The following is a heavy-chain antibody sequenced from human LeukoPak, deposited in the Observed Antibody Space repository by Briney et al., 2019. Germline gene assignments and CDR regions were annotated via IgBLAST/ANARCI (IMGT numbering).Heavy chain of an antibody. V-gene: IGHV3-53*01. CDR2: IYSGGST. CDR3: VRGYSGSYYWGFYFDY. J-gene: IGHJ4*02. D-gene: IGHD1-26*01. CDR1: GFTVSSNH. Sequence: GGSLRLSCAASGFTVSSNHMSWVRQAPGKGLEWVSVIYSGGSTYYADSVKGRFTISRDNSKNTLYLQMNSLRAEDTAVYYCVRGYSGSYYWGFYFDYWGQGTLVTVSS.